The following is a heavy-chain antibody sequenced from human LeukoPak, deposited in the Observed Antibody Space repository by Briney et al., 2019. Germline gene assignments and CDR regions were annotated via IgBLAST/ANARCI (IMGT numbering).Heavy chain of an antibody. V-gene: IGHV5-51*01. Sequence: AEGLKISCKGAAYIFTSYCISCVRQMPPKRLEWMAIIYTGDSDTRYSPSLQGQVPISADKSISTAYLQWSSLKASDTAMYYCARSSDSSGYYDYFDYWGQGTLVPVSS. CDR2: IYTGDSDT. D-gene: IGHD3-22*01. J-gene: IGHJ4*02. CDR3: ARSSDSSGYYDYFDY. CDR1: AYIFTSYC.